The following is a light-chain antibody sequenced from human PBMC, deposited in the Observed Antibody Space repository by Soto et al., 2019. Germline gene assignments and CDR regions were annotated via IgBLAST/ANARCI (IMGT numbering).Light chain of an antibody. J-gene: IGKJ5*01. Sequence: DIHMTQSPSSLSASVGDRVTITCRASQSISSYLNWYQQKPGKAPKLLIYAASSLQSGVPSRFSGSGSGTDFTPTISSLQPEDFATYYCQQSYRTPPITFGQGTRLGIK. CDR1: QSISSY. CDR2: AAS. V-gene: IGKV1-39*01. CDR3: QQSYRTPPIT.